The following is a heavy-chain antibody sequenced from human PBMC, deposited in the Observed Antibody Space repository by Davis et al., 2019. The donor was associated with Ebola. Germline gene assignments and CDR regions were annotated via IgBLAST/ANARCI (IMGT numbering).Heavy chain of an antibody. CDR3: AGPSRDYYYGSGTDPLYYYYYGIDV. D-gene: IGHD3-10*01. J-gene: IGHJ6*02. Sequence: SVKVSCKASGGTFSSKGISWVRQAPGQGLEWMGGINPMFGTRNHAQKFHGRVTITADESTTTVYMELSSLRSEDTAVYYCAGPSRDYYYGSGTDPLYYYYYGIDVWGQGTTVTVSS. CDR1: GGTFSSKG. CDR2: INPMFGTR. V-gene: IGHV1-69*13.